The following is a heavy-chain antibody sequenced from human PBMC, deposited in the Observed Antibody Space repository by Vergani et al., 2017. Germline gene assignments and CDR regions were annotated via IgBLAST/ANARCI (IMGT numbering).Heavy chain of an antibody. CDR2: INSDGSST. V-gene: IGHV3-74*02. Sequence: EVQLVESGGGLVQPGGSLRLSCAASGFTFSSYSMNWVRQAPGKGLEWVSRINSDGSSTSYADSVKGRFTISRDNAKNTLYLQMNSLRAEDTAVYYCAMGRYSSSIHYYYYGMDVWGQGTTVTVSS. D-gene: IGHD6-13*01. CDR3: AMGRYSSSIHYYYYGMDV. CDR1: GFTFSSYS. J-gene: IGHJ6*02.